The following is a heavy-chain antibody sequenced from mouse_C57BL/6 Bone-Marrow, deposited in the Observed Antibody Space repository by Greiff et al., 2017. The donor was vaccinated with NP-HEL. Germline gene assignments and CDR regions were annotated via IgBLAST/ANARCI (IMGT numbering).Heavy chain of an antibody. D-gene: IGHD2-5*01. J-gene: IGHJ1*03. CDR3: ARGGAYYSNYFDV. V-gene: IGHV1-64*01. CDR1: GYTFTSYW. CDR2: IHPNSGST. Sequence: QVHVKQPGAELVKPGASVKLSCKASGYTFTSYWMHWVKQRPGQGLEWIGMIHPNSGSTNYNEKFKSKATLTVDKSSSTAYMQLSSLTSEDSAVYYCARGGAYYSNYFDVWGTGTTVTVSS.